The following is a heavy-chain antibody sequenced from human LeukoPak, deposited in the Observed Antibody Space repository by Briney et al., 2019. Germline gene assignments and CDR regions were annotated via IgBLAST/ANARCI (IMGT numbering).Heavy chain of an antibody. J-gene: IGHJ4*02. CDR1: RVTLRNYA. Sequence: GGSLRLSCAASRVTLRNYAMTWIRQAPGKGLQWVSVISGDGESTYYADSVRGRFTISRDNSKNTMYLQMNNLRAEDTAIYYCAKDRDCSSTGCYVFANWGQGTLVTVSS. CDR2: ISGDGEST. CDR3: AKDRDCSSTGCYVFAN. V-gene: IGHV3-23*01. D-gene: IGHD2-2*01.